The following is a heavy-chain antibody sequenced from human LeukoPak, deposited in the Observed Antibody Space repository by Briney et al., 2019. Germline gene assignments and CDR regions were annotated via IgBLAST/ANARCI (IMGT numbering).Heavy chain of an antibody. Sequence: GASVKVSCKASGGTLRRHTITWVRQAPGQGLEWMGRIIPMMGIANYAQKFQGRVTITADTSTDTAYMDLISLRSEDTAVYYCASRSHKTIVGADTWEVGDYWGQGTLVTVSS. CDR2: IIPMMGIA. CDR1: GGTLRRHT. V-gene: IGHV1-69*02. CDR3: ASRSHKTIVGADTWEVGDY. J-gene: IGHJ4*02. D-gene: IGHD6-19*01.